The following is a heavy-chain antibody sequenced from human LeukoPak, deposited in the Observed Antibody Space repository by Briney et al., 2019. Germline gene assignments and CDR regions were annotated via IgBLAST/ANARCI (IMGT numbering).Heavy chain of an antibody. D-gene: IGHD4-17*01. V-gene: IGHV4-39*01. CDR1: GGSISSSNYC. CDR3: ARHGDYGDYGGYYYYGMDV. Sequence: SETLSLTCTVSGGSISSSNYCWGWIRQPPGKGLEWIGSIYYSGSTFYNPSLKSRVTISVDTSKNQFSLKVRSVTAADTAVYYCARHGDYGDYGGYYYYGMDVWGQGTAVTVSS. CDR2: IYYSGST. J-gene: IGHJ6*02.